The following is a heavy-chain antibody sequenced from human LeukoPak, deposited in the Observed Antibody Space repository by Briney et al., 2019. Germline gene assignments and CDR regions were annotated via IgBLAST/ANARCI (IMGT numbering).Heavy chain of an antibody. CDR3: AKLAKYFYGAGTFYFFEH. CDR2: ISWNSGSI. D-gene: IGHD3-10*01. Sequence: GRSLRLSCAASGFTFDEYAMHWVRDAPGKGLEWVSGISWNSGSIGYVDSVKGRFTISRDNGKNSLYLQMNSLRVEDTAVYYCAKLAKYFYGAGTFYFFEHWGQGTPVTASS. J-gene: IGHJ4*02. CDR1: GFTFDEYA. V-gene: IGHV3-9*01.